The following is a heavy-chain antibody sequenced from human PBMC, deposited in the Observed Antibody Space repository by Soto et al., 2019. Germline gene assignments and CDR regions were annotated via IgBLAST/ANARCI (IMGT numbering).Heavy chain of an antibody. Sequence: QVQLQESGPGLVKASQTLSLTCTVSGGSIDSGGYYWSWIRQHPGKGLEWIGYIYDSGRTYYNPSLRSRITILADTSKKHFSLKLSSVTAADTTEYFCARTGPGSGRYFPLDVWGQGTTVTVSS. CDR3: ARTGPGSGRYFPLDV. D-gene: IGHD3-10*01. CDR2: IYDSGRT. V-gene: IGHV4-31*03. J-gene: IGHJ6*02. CDR1: GGSIDSGGYY.